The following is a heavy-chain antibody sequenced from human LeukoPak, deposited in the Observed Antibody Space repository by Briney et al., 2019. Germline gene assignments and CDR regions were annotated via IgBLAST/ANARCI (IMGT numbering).Heavy chain of an antibody. Sequence: PGGSLRLSCAASGFTVGSNYMSWVRQAPGKGLEWVSVIYSGGSTYHADSVKGRFTISRDKSKNTLYLQMNSLRAEDTAVYYCARVSLYDSSGYYLYYFDYWGQGTLVTVSS. J-gene: IGHJ4*02. D-gene: IGHD3-22*01. CDR3: ARVSLYDSSGYYLYYFDY. CDR1: GFTVGSNY. V-gene: IGHV3-53*01. CDR2: IYSGGST.